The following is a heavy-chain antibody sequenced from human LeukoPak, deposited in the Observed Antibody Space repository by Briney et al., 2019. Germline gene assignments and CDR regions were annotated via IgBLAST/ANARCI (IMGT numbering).Heavy chain of an antibody. CDR3: AKDPIAVADTPYNWFDP. CDR1: EFTFSSYG. Sequence: TGGSLRLSCAASEFTFSSYGMHWVRQAPGKGLEWVAFIRYDGSSKYYIDTVKGRFTISRDNSKNTMYLQMNSLRAEDTAVYYCAKDPIAVADTPYNWFDPWGQGTLVTVSS. V-gene: IGHV3-30*02. D-gene: IGHD6-19*01. J-gene: IGHJ5*02. CDR2: IRYDGSSK.